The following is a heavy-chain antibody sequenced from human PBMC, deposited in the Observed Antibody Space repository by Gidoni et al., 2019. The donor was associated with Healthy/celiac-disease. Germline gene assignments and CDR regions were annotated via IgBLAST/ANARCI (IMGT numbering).Heavy chain of an antibody. V-gene: IGHV4-34*01. Sequence: QVQLQQWGAGLSKPSETLSLTCAVYGGSFSGYYWSWIRQPPGKGLEWIGEINHSGSTNYNPSLKSRVTISVDTSKNQFSLKLSSVTAADTAVYYCASRLQGPLFFDWFDPWGQGTLVTVSS. D-gene: IGHD1-1*01. CDR1: GGSFSGYY. CDR2: INHSGST. CDR3: ASRLQGPLFFDWFDP. J-gene: IGHJ5*02.